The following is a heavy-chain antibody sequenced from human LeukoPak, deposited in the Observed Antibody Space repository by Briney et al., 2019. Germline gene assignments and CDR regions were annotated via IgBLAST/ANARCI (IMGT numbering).Heavy chain of an antibody. V-gene: IGHV2-5*01. CDR2: IYWYEDN. J-gene: IGHJ5*02. D-gene: IGHD1-20*01. CDR3: AHLYNWNGVGTCNWFDP. Sequence: ESAPTLAKPTQPLALTCTFHCFSLITQAVGVGWICLAPGKTLEWHALIYWYEDNRNTPYLKPRLTITQDPTTNQLVVTLANTGPVDTATYYCAHLYNWNGVGTCNWFDPWGQGTLVTDSS. CDR1: CFSLITQAVG.